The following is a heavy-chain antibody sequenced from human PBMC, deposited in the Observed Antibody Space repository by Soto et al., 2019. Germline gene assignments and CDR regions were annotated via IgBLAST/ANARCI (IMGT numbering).Heavy chain of an antibody. CDR1: GGSISSGGYS. Sequence: QLQLQESGSGLVKPSQTLSLTCAVSGGSISSGGYSWSWIGQPPGKGLEWIGYIYHSGSTYYNPSLKSRVTISVDRSKNQFSLKLSSVTAADTAVYYCARARGLGAVAADYWGQGTLVTVSS. CDR3: ARARGLGAVAADY. CDR2: IYHSGST. J-gene: IGHJ4*02. V-gene: IGHV4-30-2*01. D-gene: IGHD6-19*01.